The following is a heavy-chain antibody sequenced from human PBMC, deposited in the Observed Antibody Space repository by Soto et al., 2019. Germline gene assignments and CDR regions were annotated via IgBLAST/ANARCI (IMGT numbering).Heavy chain of an antibody. D-gene: IGHD5-12*01. CDR2: IYSGGTI. CDR1: GFTVTINY. CDR3: HGYGY. V-gene: IGHV3-53*01. Sequence: EVQVVESGGGLVQPGGSLRLSCAVSGFTVTINYMSWVRQAPGKGLEWVSVIYSGGTIYYADSVKGRFTISRDTSKNTLYLQMNSRRGDDTAVYYCHGYGYWGQGTLVTVSS. J-gene: IGHJ4*02.